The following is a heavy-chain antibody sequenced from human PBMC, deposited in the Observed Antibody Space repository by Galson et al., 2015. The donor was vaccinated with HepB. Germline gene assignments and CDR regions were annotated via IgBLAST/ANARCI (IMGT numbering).Heavy chain of an antibody. Sequence: SLRLSCAASGFTFSNYWMSWVRQAPGKGLEWVANIKQDGSEKYYVDSVKGRFTISRDNAKNSLYLQMNSLRAEDTAVYYCARDLYSSGWPTLYWGQGTLVTVSS. J-gene: IGHJ4*02. CDR3: ARDLYSSGWPTLY. V-gene: IGHV3-7*03. D-gene: IGHD3-22*01. CDR2: IKQDGSEK. CDR1: GFTFSNYW.